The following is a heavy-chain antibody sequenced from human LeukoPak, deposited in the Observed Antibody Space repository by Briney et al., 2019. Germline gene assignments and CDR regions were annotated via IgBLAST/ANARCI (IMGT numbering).Heavy chain of an antibody. Sequence: GGSLRLSCAASGFTFSSYAMHWVRQAPGKGLEWVAVISYDGSNKYYADSVKGRFTISRDNSKNTLYLQMNSLRAEDTAVYYCAKDSTIFGVVSVNWFDPWGQGTLVTVSS. D-gene: IGHD3-3*01. V-gene: IGHV3-30-3*01. CDR2: ISYDGSNK. CDR3: AKDSTIFGVVSVNWFDP. CDR1: GFTFSSYA. J-gene: IGHJ5*02.